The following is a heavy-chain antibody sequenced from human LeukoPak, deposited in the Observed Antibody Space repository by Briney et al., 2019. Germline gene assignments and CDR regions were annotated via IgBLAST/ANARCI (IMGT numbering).Heavy chain of an antibody. J-gene: IGHJ5*02. CDR3: ARDQFIWFDP. V-gene: IGHV4-39*07. CDR2: IYYSGST. Sequence: SETLSLTCTVSGGSISSSSYYWGWIRQPPGKGLEWIGSIYYSGSTYYNPSLKSRVTISVDTSKNQFSLKLSSVTAADTAVYYCARDQFIWFDPWGQGTLVTVSS. CDR1: GGSISSSSYY.